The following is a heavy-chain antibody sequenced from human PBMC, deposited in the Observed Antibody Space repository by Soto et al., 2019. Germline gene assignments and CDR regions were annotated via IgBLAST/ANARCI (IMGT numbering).Heavy chain of an antibody. J-gene: IGHJ6*03. Sequence: QVQLQQWGAGLLKPSETLSLTCAVHGASSGTYYWTWIRQPPGKGLEWIGEINDSGTANHSPSLKSRFNISVDTAKNPFSLRLNSGTAADTAFYYLSGLRGFYYYIDVWGKGTTVTVSS. CDR3: SGLRGFYYYIDV. CDR1: GASSGTYY. V-gene: IGHV4-34*01. D-gene: IGHD3-10*01. CDR2: INDSGTA.